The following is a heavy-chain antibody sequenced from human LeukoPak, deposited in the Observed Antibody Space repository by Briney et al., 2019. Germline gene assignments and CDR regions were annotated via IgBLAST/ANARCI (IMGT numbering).Heavy chain of an antibody. D-gene: IGHD2-2*03. CDR2: INPSGGST. CDR1: GYTFTSYY. Sequence: GASVKVSCKASGYTFTSYYMHWVRQAPGQGLEWMGIINPSGGSTSYAQKFQGRVTMTRDTSTSTVYMELSSLRSEDTAVYYCARPGGYCSSTSCYYYGMDVWGQGTTVTVSS. V-gene: IGHV1-46*01. CDR3: ARPGGYCSSTSCYYYGMDV. J-gene: IGHJ6*02.